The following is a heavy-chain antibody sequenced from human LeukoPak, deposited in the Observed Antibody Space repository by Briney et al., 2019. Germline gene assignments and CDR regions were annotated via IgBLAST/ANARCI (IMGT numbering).Heavy chain of an antibody. J-gene: IGHJ4*02. CDR2: IYYSGST. CDR1: GGSISSSSYY. Sequence: SETLSLTCTVSGGSISSSSYYWGWIRQPPGKGLEWIGSIYYSGSTYYNPSLKSRVTISVDTSKNQFSLKLSSVTAADTAVYYCARVLIIYSSSWYGYYFDYWGQGTLVTVSS. CDR3: ARVLIIYSSSWYGYYFDY. D-gene: IGHD6-13*01. V-gene: IGHV4-39*07.